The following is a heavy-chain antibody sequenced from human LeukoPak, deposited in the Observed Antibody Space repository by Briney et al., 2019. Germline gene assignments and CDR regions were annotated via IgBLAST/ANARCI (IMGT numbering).Heavy chain of an antibody. CDR1: GFTFSSYG. V-gene: IGHV3-30*02. CDR2: IRYDGSNK. D-gene: IGHD4-23*01. CDR3: AKDGNWAFDI. Sequence: GGSLRLPCAASGFTFSSYGMHWVRQAPGKGLEWVAFIRYDGSNKYYADSVKGRFTISRDNSKNTLYLQMNSLRAEDTAVYYCAKDGNWAFDIWGQGTMVTVSS. J-gene: IGHJ3*02.